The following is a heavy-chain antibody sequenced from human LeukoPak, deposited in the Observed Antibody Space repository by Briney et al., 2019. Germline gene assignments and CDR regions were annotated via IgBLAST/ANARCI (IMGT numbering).Heavy chain of an antibody. J-gene: IGHJ4*02. CDR2: ISSSSSYI. D-gene: IGHD3-22*01. CDR3: ARGPWNYYDSSGT. CDR1: GFTFSSYS. V-gene: IGHV3-21*01. Sequence: GGSLRLSCAASGFTFSSYSMNWVRQAPGKGLEWVSSISSSSSYIYYADSVKGRFTISRDNAKNSLYLQMNSLRAEDTAVYYCARGPWNYYDSSGTWGQGTLVTVSS.